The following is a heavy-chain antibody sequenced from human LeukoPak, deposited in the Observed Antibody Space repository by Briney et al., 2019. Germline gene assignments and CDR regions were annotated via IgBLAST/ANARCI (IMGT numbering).Heavy chain of an antibody. Sequence: SETLSLTCTVSGGSISNYYWSWIRQPPGKGLEWIGYIYYSGSTNYNPSLKSRVTISVDTSKNQFSLKLSSVTAADTAVYYCARGGGVTTRPFDYWGQGTLVTVSS. D-gene: IGHD4-17*01. J-gene: IGHJ4*02. CDR1: GGSISNYY. CDR2: IYYSGST. V-gene: IGHV4-59*12. CDR3: ARGGGVTTRPFDY.